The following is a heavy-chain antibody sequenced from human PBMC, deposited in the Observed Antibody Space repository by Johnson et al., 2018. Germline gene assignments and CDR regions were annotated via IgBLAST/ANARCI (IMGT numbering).Heavy chain of an antibody. CDR1: GFTFSTYA. Sequence: EVQLVESGGGLVKPGGSLRLSCAASGFTFSTYAMSWVRQAPGKGLECVSFISGSSGATNYADSVRGRFTISRDNSKNTLLLQMSSLRGDDTAVYYCAIMGHFGDNAFDIWGQGTMVTVSS. J-gene: IGHJ3*02. CDR3: AIMGHFGDNAFDI. V-gene: IGHV3-23*04. D-gene: IGHD1-26*01. CDR2: ISGSSGAT.